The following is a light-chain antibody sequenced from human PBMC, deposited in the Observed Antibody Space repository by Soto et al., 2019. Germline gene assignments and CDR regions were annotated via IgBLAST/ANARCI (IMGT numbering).Light chain of an antibody. J-gene: IGLJ1*01. CDR2: SNN. CDR3: SSYAGSNNPYV. V-gene: IGLV1-44*01. Sequence: QSVLTQPPSASGTPGQRVTISCSGSSSNIGSNTVNWYQQLPGTAPKLLIYSNNQRPSGVPDQFSGSKSGTSASLAISGLQSEDEADFYCSSYAGSNNPYVFGTGTKVTVL. CDR1: SSNIGSNT.